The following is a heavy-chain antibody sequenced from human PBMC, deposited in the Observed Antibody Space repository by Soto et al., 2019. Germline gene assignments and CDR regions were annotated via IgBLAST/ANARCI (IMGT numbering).Heavy chain of an antibody. D-gene: IGHD6-13*01. V-gene: IGHV1-46*01. CDR2: INPSGGST. Sequence: QVQLVQSGAEVKKPGASVKVSCKASGSTFTSNNMHWCRRAPGQGVGWRGIINPSGGSTSYAQKFQGRVTMTRDTSTSTVYMELSSLRSEDTAVYYCAREQQLVEFQHWGQGTLVTVSS. CDR3: AREQQLVEFQH. CDR1: GSTFTSNN. J-gene: IGHJ1*01.